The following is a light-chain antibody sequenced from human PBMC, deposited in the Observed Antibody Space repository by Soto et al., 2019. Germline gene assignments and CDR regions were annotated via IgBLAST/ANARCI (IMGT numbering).Light chain of an antibody. Sequence: QSALTQPASVSGSPGQSITISCTGTSSDVGGYNYVSWYQQHPGKAPKLMIYDVSNRPSGVSNRFSGSKSGNTASLTISGLQAEDEADYYCSSYTSSSTLAVFGGGTKVTVL. CDR1: SSDVGGYNY. V-gene: IGLV2-14*01. CDR3: SSYTSSSTLAV. CDR2: DVS. J-gene: IGLJ2*01.